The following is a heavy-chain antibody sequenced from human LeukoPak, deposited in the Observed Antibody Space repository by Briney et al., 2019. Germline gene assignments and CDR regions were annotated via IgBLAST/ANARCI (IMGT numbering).Heavy chain of an antibody. CDR3: ASRGYGSGSYYLDY. J-gene: IGHJ4*02. D-gene: IGHD3-10*01. CDR1: GFTISSYW. V-gene: IGHV3-7*01. CDR2: IKQDGSEK. Sequence: PGGSLRLSCAASGFTISSYWMSWVRQAPGKGLEWVANIKQDGSEKYYVDSVKGRFTISRDNAKNSLYLQMNSLRAEDTAVYYCASRGYGSGSYYLDYWGQGTLVTVSS.